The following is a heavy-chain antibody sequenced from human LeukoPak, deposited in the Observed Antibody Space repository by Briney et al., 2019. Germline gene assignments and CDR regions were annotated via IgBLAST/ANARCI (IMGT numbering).Heavy chain of an antibody. CDR2: INKKDNLYAT. CDR1: GFPFSGSA. Sequence: PGGSLRLSCVASGFPFSGSAVHWVRQSSGKGREWVGHINKKDNLYATAYAESVKGRFTISRDDSKDTAFLHMDSLKTEDTALYYCTRDRGTYNWFDPWGQGTLVTVSS. D-gene: IGHD2-15*01. V-gene: IGHV3-73*01. J-gene: IGHJ5*02. CDR3: TRDRGTYNWFDP.